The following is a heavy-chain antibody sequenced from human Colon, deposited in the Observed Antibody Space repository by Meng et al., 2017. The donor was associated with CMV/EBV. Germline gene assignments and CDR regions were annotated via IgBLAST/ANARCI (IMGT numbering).Heavy chain of an antibody. CDR1: GYTFSDYH. CDR3: ARDPSGSRVPFDY. CDR2: INSNSGAT. Sequence: VPSGAEVTQPGASVKVSCKPAGYTFSDYHIHWVRQAPGQGLEWMGWINSNSGATDYAQKFQGRFTMTRDTSITTVYMELSSLRSDDTAVYYCARDPSGSRVPFDYWGQGSLVTVSS. V-gene: IGHV1-2*02. D-gene: IGHD1-26*01. J-gene: IGHJ4*02.